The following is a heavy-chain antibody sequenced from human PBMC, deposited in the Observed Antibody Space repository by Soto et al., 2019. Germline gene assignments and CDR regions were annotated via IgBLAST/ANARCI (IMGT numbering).Heavy chain of an antibody. J-gene: IGHJ6*02. D-gene: IGHD2-2*02. CDR2: INPNSGGT. V-gene: IGHV1-2*04. CDR1: GYTFTGYY. CDR3: PRGYCSSTSCYTAYYGMDV. Sequence: ASVKVSCKASGYTFTGYYVHWVRQAPGQGLEWMGWINPNSGGTNYAQKFQGWVTMTRDTSISTAYMELSRLRSEDTAVYYCPRGYCSSTSCYTAYYGMDVWGQGTTVTVSS.